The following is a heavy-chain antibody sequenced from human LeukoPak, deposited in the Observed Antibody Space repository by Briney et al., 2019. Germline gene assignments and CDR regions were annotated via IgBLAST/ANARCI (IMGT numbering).Heavy chain of an antibody. CDR2: ISSSGSAI. Sequence: GGSLRLSCAASGFPLSSYSINWVRQAPGKGLEWVSYISSSGSAIYYVDSVKGRFTVSGDNAKNSLFLQMNSPRAEDTAVYYCVRVKGSYFDYWGQGALVTVSS. D-gene: IGHD2-15*01. J-gene: IGHJ4*02. CDR3: VRVKGSYFDY. CDR1: GFPLSSYS. V-gene: IGHV3-48*01.